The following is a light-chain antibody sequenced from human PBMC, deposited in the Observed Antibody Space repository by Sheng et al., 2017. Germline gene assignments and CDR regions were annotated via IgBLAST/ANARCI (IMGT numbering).Light chain of an antibody. CDR2: KAS. J-gene: IGKJ1*01. Sequence: IQMTQSPSTLYASVGDRVIITWYQQKPGKAPSLLIYKASNLENGVPSRFSGSGSGTEFTLIISSLQSEDFATYYCQQYNSYVTFGQGTKVEIK. V-gene: IGKV1-5*03. CDR3: QQYNSYVT.